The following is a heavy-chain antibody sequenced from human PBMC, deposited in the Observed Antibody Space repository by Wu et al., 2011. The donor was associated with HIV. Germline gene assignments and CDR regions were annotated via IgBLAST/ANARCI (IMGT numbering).Heavy chain of an antibody. J-gene: IGHJ3*01. CDR1: GYTFTDYY. V-gene: IGHV1-2*02. CDR3: ARDLTHSGHDAYDX. CDR2: INPNNSIT. D-gene: IGHD6-25*01. Sequence: QVQLVQSGAEVKKPGASVKLSCKISGYTFTDYYLHWVRQAPGQGLEWMGWINPNNSITDYAQRFRGRFSMTRDTAISTLYMELGSLRSDDSAVYYCARDLTHSGHDAYDXWGQGTVVTVSS.